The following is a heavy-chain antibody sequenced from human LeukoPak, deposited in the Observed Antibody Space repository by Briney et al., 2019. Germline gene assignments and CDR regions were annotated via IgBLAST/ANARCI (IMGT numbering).Heavy chain of an antibody. CDR3: AKGRPAQVYYFDY. Sequence: QPGGSLRLSCAASGFTFSNYAMSWVRQAPGKGLEWVSVISGRGGDTYYADSVKGRFTISRDNSKNTLYLQMNSLRAEDTAVYYCAKGRPAQVYYFDYWGQGTLVTVST. J-gene: IGHJ4*02. CDR2: ISGRGGDT. CDR1: GFTFSNYA. D-gene: IGHD2-2*01. V-gene: IGHV3-23*01.